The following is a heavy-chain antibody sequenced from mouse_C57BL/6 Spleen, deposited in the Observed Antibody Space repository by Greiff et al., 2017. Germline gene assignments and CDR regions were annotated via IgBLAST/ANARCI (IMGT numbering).Heavy chain of an antibody. CDR1: GYTFTSYW. CDR3: AREFITTVVATDFDY. J-gene: IGHJ2*01. V-gene: IGHV1-55*01. Sequence: QVQLQQPGAELVKPGASVKMSCKASGYTFTSYWITWVKQRPGQGLEWIGDIYPGSGSTNYNEKFKSKATLTVDTSSSTAYMQLSSLTSEDSAVYYCAREFITTVVATDFDYWGKGTTLTVSS. CDR2: IYPGSGST. D-gene: IGHD1-1*01.